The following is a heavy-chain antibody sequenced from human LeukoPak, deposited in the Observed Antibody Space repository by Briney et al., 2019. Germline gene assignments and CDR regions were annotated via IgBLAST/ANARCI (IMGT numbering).Heavy chain of an antibody. CDR2: ISGSGGST. CDR3: AKDLGLWFGELVWPFDP. V-gene: IGHV3-23*01. D-gene: IGHD3-10*01. Sequence: GGSLRLSCAASGFTFSSYAMSWVRQAPGKGLEWVSAISGSGGSTYYADSVKGRFTISRDNSKNTLYLQMNSLRAEDTAVYHCAKDLGLWFGELVWPFDPWGQGTLVTVSS. J-gene: IGHJ5*02. CDR1: GFTFSSYA.